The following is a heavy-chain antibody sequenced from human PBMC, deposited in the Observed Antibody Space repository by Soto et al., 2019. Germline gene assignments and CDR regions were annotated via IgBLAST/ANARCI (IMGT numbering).Heavy chain of an antibody. CDR3: TTDLSGSYSDY. Sequence: ASVKVSCKASGCTFSSYTISWVRQAPGQGLEWMGRIIPILGIANYAQKFQGRVTITADKSTSTAYMELSSLKTEDTAVYYCTTDLSGSYSDYWGQGTLVTVSS. CDR2: IIPILGIA. V-gene: IGHV1-69*04. J-gene: IGHJ4*02. CDR1: GCTFSSYT. D-gene: IGHD1-26*01.